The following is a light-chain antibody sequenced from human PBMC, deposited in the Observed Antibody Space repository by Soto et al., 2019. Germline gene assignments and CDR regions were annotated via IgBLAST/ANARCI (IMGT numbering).Light chain of an antibody. CDR3: QQYYNWPLT. J-gene: IGKJ4*01. V-gene: IGKV3-15*01. CDR1: QSVSSN. Sequence: EIVMTQSPATLSVTQGERATLSCRASQSVSSNLAWYQQKPGQAPRLLIYGASTRATGIPARFSGSGSGTEFTLTISSLQSEDFAVYYCQQYYNWPLTFGGGTKVEIK. CDR2: GAS.